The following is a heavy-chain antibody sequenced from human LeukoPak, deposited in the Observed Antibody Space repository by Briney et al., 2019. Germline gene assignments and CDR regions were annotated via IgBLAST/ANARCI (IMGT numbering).Heavy chain of an antibody. CDR2: ISGSGDSA. CDR1: GFTFSGYA. Sequence: PGGSLRLSCAASGFTFSGYAMTWVRQAPGKGLEWVSAISGSGDSAFYADSVKGRFTISRDNSKKTLYLQMNSLRAEDTAAYYCAKTRGYCSGGSCYSDYWGQGTLVTVSS. CDR3: AKTRGYCSGGSCYSDY. V-gene: IGHV3-23*01. D-gene: IGHD2-15*01. J-gene: IGHJ4*02.